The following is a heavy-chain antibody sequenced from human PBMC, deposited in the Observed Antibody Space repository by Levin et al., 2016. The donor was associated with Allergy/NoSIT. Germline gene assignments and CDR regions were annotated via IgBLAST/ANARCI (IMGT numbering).Heavy chain of an antibody. J-gene: IGHJ4*02. V-gene: IGHV1-3*01. CDR1: GYTFSRYD. Sequence: ASVKVSCKASGYTFSRYDMHWVRQAPGQRLEWMGWINADNGDTKYSPKFQGRITITRHTSATTVYMDLRGLASEDTAVYYCVRQGTTIAVEREDSWGQGTLVTVSS. CDR3: VRQGTTIAVEREDS. D-gene: IGHD6-19*01. CDR2: INADNGDT.